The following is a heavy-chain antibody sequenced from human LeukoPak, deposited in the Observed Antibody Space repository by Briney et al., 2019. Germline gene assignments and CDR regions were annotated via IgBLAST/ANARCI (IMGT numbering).Heavy chain of an antibody. Sequence: GGSLRLSCAASGFPFSDAWMSWVRQAPGKGLEWVGRIESKTASGTTEYAAPVKGRFTISRDDSKNTLYLQMNSLKTEDTAVYYCTRDEGDDYFDNWGQGTLVTVSS. D-gene: IGHD3-16*01. CDR1: GFPFSDAW. J-gene: IGHJ4*02. V-gene: IGHV3-15*04. CDR3: TRDEGDDYFDN. CDR2: IESKTASGTT.